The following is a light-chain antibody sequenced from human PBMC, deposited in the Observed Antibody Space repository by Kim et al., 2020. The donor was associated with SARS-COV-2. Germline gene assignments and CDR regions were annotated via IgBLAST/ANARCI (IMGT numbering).Light chain of an antibody. CDR1: QSVNSRY. V-gene: IGKV3-20*01. CDR3: QQYDGSSRI. J-gene: IGKJ2*01. CDR2: DVS. Sequence: EIVLTQSPCTLSLSPGERATVSSRASQSVNSRYLTWYQQKPEQAPRLLIYDVSLRAAGIPHRFSGSGSGTDFTLTITRLEPEDFAVYYCQQYDGSSRILGQGTKLEI.